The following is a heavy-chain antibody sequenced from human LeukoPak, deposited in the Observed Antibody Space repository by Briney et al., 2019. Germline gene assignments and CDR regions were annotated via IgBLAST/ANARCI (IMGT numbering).Heavy chain of an antibody. CDR1: GYTFTSYD. J-gene: IGHJ3*02. Sequence: GASVKVSCKASGYTFTSYDINWVRQATGQGLEWMGWMSPNSGNTGYAQKFQGRVTMTRNTSISTAYMELSSLRSEDTAVYYCARDTELGDAFDIWGQGTMVTVSS. CDR2: MSPNSGNT. CDR3: ARDTELGDAFDI. D-gene: IGHD7-27*01. V-gene: IGHV1-8*01.